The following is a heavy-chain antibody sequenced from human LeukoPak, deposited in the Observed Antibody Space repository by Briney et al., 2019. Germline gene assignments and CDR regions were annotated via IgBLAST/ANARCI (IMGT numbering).Heavy chain of an antibody. D-gene: IGHD3-10*01. Sequence: PSQTLSVTSAVSGGSLSRGGYSWSWIRQPPRKGLEWIGYVYLSVRTYYNPSLKSRVTISVDSSKNQFSLELSSVTAADTAVYYCARTTGGSGEFDYWGQGTLVTVSS. CDR2: VYLSVRT. V-gene: IGHV4-30-2*01. CDR1: GGSLSRGGYS. J-gene: IGHJ4*02. CDR3: ARTTGGSGEFDY.